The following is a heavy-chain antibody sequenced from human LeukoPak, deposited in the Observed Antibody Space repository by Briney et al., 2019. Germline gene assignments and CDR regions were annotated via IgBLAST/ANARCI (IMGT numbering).Heavy chain of an antibody. CDR1: GGSVLSGPYY. D-gene: IGHD3-10*01. Sequence: PSQTLSLTCTVSGGSVLSGPYYWTWIRHPPGKGLEWIGFINHSASTYYNPSLKSRVSISVDTSKNQFSLKLSSVTAADTAVYYCARHGLSGSGSYYFDYWGQGTLVTVSS. CDR3: ARHGLSGSGSYYFDY. J-gene: IGHJ4*02. V-gene: IGHV4-30-2*01. CDR2: INHSAST.